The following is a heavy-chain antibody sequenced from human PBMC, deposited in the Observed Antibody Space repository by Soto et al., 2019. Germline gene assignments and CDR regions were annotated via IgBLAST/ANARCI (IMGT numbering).Heavy chain of an antibody. V-gene: IGHV1-3*01. CDR3: ASAAAAGTSDSSGWYSYCYYGMDV. CDR1: GYTFTSYA. CDR2: INAGNGNT. D-gene: IGHD6-13*01. Sequence: GASVKVSCKASGYTFTSYAMHWVRQAPGQRLEWMGWINAGNGNTKYSQKFQGRVTITRDTSASTAYMELSSLRSEDTAVYYCASAAAAGTSDSSGWYSYCYYGMDVWGQGTTVTVSS. J-gene: IGHJ6*02.